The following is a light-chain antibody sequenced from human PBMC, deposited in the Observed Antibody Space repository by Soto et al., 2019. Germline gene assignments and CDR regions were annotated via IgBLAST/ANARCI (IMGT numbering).Light chain of an antibody. CDR3: SSSAGTKNMV. CDR2: EVN. V-gene: IGLV2-8*01. CDR1: SSDVGTSKY. Sequence: QSALTQPPSASGSPGQSVTISCTGTSSDVGTSKYVSWNRQHPGKAPKLLIYEVNKRPSGVPDRFSGSKSGSTASLTVSGLQAEDEADYYCSSSAGTKNMVFGGGTQLTVL. J-gene: IGLJ2*01.